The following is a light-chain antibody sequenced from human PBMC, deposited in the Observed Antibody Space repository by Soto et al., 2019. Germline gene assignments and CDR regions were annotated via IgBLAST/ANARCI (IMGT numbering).Light chain of an antibody. V-gene: IGLV1-47*01. CDR1: SYNIEKNL. CDR2: KNS. Sequence: QSVLSQPPSASGTPGQTVTISCSGSSYNIEKNLEYWYQQLPGTAPKLVVFKNSHRPSGVPDRFSGSKSATAASLTVSGLRSEDEADYYCAAWDDSLSAWVFGGGTKLTVL. J-gene: IGLJ3*02. CDR3: AAWDDSLSAWV.